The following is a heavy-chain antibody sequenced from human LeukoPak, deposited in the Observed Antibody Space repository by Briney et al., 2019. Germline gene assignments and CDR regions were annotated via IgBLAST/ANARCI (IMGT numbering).Heavy chain of an antibody. D-gene: IGHD2-2*01. V-gene: IGHV3-74*01. CDR2: INSDGSST. Sequence: GGSLRLSCAASGFTFSSYWMHWVRQAPGKGLVWVSRINSDGSSTTYADSVKGRFTISRDNAKNTLYLQMNSLGAEDTAVYYCARGRVPTAFFDYWGQGTLVTVSS. CDR1: GFTFSSYW. J-gene: IGHJ4*02. CDR3: ARGRVPTAFFDY.